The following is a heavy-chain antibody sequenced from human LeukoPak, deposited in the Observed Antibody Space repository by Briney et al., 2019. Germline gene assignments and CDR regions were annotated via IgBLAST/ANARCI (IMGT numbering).Heavy chain of an antibody. CDR2: INHSGST. V-gene: IGHV4-34*01. D-gene: IGHD6-19*01. Sequence: SETLSLTCTVSGGSISSYYWSWIRQPPGKGLEWIGEINHSGSTNYNPSLKSRVTISVDTSKNQFSLKLSSVTAADTAVYYCARGQRRVAVAGTNDYWGQGTLVTVSS. CDR3: ARGQRRVAVAGTNDY. CDR1: GGSISSYY. J-gene: IGHJ4*02.